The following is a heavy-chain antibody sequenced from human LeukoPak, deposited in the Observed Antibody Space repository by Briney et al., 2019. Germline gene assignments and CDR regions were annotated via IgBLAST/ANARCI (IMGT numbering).Heavy chain of an antibody. V-gene: IGHV3-30*02. CDR1: GFTFSDYG. CDR3: AKDGVRGSGKVYYYYYMDV. D-gene: IGHD3-10*01. Sequence: GGSLRLSCAASGFTFSDYGMHWVRQPPGKGLEWVAFIRYDGSDEYYADSVKGRFTISRDNSKNTLYLQMNSLRAEDTAVYYCAKDGVRGSGKVYYYYYMDVWGKGTTVTISS. J-gene: IGHJ6*03. CDR2: IRYDGSDE.